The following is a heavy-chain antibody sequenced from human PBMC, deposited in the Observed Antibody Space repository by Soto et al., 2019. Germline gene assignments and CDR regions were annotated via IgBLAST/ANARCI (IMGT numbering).Heavy chain of an antibody. J-gene: IGHJ4*02. CDR2: IYYSGST. CDR1: GGSISSYY. D-gene: IGHD6-19*01. V-gene: IGHV4-59*08. Sequence: SETLSLTCTVSGGSISSYYWSWIRQPPGKGLEWIGYIYYSGSTNYNPSLKSRVTISVDTSKNQFSLKLSSVTAADTAVYYCATSLIDSSGWSLVGTFDYWGQGTLVTVSS. CDR3: ATSLIDSSGWSLVGTFDY.